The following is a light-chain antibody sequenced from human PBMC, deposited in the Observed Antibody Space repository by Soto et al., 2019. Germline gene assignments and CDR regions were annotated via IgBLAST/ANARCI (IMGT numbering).Light chain of an antibody. V-gene: IGKV1-5*01. CDR3: QHYDTYSRT. CDR1: QSISSW. CDR2: DVS. J-gene: IGKJ1*01. Sequence: DLRMTQSPSTLSASVGDRVTITCRASQSISSWLAWYQQKPGKAPKLLMYDVSSLERGVPSRFSGSGSGTEFSLTISSLHPDDFATYYCQHYDTYSRTFGQGTKVEIK.